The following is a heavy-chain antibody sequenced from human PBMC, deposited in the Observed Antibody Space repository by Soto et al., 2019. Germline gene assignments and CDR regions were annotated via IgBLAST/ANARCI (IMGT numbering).Heavy chain of an antibody. J-gene: IGHJ5*02. V-gene: IGHV4-30-2*01. CDR2: IYHSGYT. Sequence: SETLSLTCAVSGGSISSGGYSWNWIRQPPGKGLEWIGYIYHSGYTFYNPSLKSRVTISVDKSKNQFSLKLSSLTAADTAVYYCARDQLEGSWFDPWGQGTLVTVSS. CDR3: ARDQLEGSWFDP. CDR1: GGSISSGGYS. D-gene: IGHD3-10*01.